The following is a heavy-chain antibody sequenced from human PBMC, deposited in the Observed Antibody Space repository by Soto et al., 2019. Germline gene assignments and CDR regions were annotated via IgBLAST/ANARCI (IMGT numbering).Heavy chain of an antibody. CDR2: IYHSGST. D-gene: IGHD2-15*01. CDR1: GGSISSGGYS. CDR3: ARGGLYCSGGSCYYGDFDY. J-gene: IGHJ4*02. V-gene: IGHV4-30-2*01. Sequence: PSETLSLTCAVSGGSISSGGYSWSWIRQPPEKGLEWIGYIYHSGSTYYNPSLKSRVTISVDSSKNQFSLKLSSVTAADTAVYYCARGGLYCSGGSCYYGDFDYWGQGTLVTVSS.